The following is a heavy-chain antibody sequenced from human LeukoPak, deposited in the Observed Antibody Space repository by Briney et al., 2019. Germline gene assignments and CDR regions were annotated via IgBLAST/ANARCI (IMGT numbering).Heavy chain of an antibody. D-gene: IGHD1-26*01. CDR1: GFTLFWHV. Sequence: GGSLRLSCSASGFTLFWHVMHWVRQAPGKALEYVSFIHHNGEITSYADSVRGRFTVSRDNSKNTLSLELSSLRVDDTAVYYCARDMSGTYSFDYWGQGTLVTVSS. J-gene: IGHJ4*02. CDR2: IHHNGEIT. V-gene: IGHV3-64D*06. CDR3: ARDMSGTYSFDY.